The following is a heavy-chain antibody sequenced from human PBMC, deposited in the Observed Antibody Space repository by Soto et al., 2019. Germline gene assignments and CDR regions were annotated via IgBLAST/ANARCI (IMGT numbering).Heavy chain of an antibody. CDR3: ARDKLELNEFYYYGMDV. CDR2: ISSSSSYT. CDR1: GFTFSDYY. D-gene: IGHD1-7*01. J-gene: IGHJ6*02. Sequence: GSLRLSCAASGFTFSDYYMSWIRQAPGKGLEWVSYISSSSSYTSYADSVKGRFTISRDNAKNSLYLQMNSLRAEDTAVYYCARDKLELNEFYYYGMDVWGQGTTVTVSS. V-gene: IGHV3-11*06.